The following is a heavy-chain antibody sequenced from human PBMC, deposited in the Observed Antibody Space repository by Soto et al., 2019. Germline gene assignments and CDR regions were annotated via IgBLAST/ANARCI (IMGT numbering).Heavy chain of an antibody. CDR3: VKNSGWFNT. Sequence: GVSLRLSCAASGFTFGTTDMSWVRQAPGEGLEWVSTIDGSGGITYYADSVKGRFTISRDNSRNTVYLQMNSLRGDDTALYYCVKNSGWFNTWGQGALVTVS. CDR2: IDGSGGIT. J-gene: IGHJ5*02. D-gene: IGHD3-10*01. V-gene: IGHV3-23*01. CDR1: GFTFGTTD.